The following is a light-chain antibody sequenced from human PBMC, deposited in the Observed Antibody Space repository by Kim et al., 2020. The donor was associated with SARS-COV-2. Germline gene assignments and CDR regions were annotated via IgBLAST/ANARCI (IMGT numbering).Light chain of an antibody. J-gene: IGKJ1*01. CDR1: QGIRND. CDR3: LQDYNYPWT. V-gene: IGKV1-6*01. Sequence: AIQVTQSPSSLSASVGDRVTITCRASQGIRNDLGWYQQKPGKAPKLLIYAASTLQSGVPSRFSGSESGTDFTLTISSLQPEDFATYYCLQDYNYPWTFGQGTKVDIK. CDR2: AAS.